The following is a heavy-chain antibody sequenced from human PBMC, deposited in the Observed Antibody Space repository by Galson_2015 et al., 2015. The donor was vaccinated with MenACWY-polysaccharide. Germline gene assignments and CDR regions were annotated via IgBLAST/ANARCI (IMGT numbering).Heavy chain of an antibody. CDR1: GFTFSNYW. V-gene: IGHV3-7*01. Sequence: SLRLSCAASGFTFSNYWMSWVRQAPGKGLEWVANIKLDGSEKYYVDSVKGRFTISRDNAKNSLYLQMNSLRAADTAVYYCASAPQYCGSTTCYYYFYYMDVWGKGTTVTVS. J-gene: IGHJ6*03. CDR2: IKLDGSEK. D-gene: IGHD2-2*01. CDR3: ASAPQYCGSTTCYYYFYYMDV.